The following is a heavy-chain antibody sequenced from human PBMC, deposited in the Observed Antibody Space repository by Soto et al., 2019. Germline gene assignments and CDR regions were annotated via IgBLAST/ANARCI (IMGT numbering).Heavy chain of an antibody. CDR2: ISGSGGST. D-gene: IGHD6-19*01. Sequence: GGSLRLSCVVSGFNFNIYGMHWVRQAPGKGLEWVSAISGSGGSTYYADSVKGRFTISRDNSKNTLYLQMNSLRAEDTAVYYCAKDLSGSGWYYFDYWGQGTLVTVSS. J-gene: IGHJ4*02. CDR1: GFNFNIYG. V-gene: IGHV3-23*01. CDR3: AKDLSGSGWYYFDY.